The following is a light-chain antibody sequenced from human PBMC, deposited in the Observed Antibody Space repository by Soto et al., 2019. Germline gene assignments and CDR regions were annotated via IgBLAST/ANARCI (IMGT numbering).Light chain of an antibody. CDR1: QSVSSSY. Sequence: EIVLTQSPGTLSLSPGERATLSCRASQSVSSSYLAWYQQKPGQAPRLLIYDASNRATGIPARFSGSGSGTDFTLTLSSLEPEDFAVYYCQQRAGSSTFGQGTRLEIK. J-gene: IGKJ5*01. CDR2: DAS. V-gene: IGKV3D-20*02. CDR3: QQRAGSST.